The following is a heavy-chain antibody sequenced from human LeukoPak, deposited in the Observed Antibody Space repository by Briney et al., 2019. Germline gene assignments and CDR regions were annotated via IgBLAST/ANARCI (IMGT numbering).Heavy chain of an antibody. CDR1: GGSISSGGYS. D-gene: IGHD3-3*01. CDR2: IYHSGST. Sequence: PSETLSLTCAVSGGSISSGGYSWSWIRQPPGRGLEWIGYIYHSGSTNYNPSLKSRVTISVDTSKNQFSLKLSSVTAADTAVYYCARCGITIFGVTPWQFWFDPWGQGTLVTVSS. V-gene: IGHV4-30-2*01. J-gene: IGHJ5*02. CDR3: ARCGITIFGVTPWQFWFDP.